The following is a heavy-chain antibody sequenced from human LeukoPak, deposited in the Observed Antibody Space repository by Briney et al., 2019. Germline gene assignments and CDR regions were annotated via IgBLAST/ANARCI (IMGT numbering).Heavy chain of an antibody. V-gene: IGHV4-59*01. CDR2: IYYSGGT. CDR3: ARGGGSPEF. CDR1: GGSISSYY. D-gene: IGHD1-26*01. Sequence: PSETLSLTCSVSGGSISSYYWSWIRQPPGKGLEWIGYIYYSGGTKYNPSLDSRVTISVDTSKNQFSLKLSSVTAADTAVYYCARGGGSPEFWGQGTQVTVSS. J-gene: IGHJ4*02.